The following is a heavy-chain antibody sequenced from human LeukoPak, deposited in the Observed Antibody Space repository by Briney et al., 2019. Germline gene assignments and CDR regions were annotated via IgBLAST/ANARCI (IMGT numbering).Heavy chain of an antibody. CDR1: GGSISNYH. Sequence: SETLSLTCAVSGGSISNYHWSWIRQPPGKGLEWIGYIYNRGTTVYNPSLRSRVTVSVHTSKNQFSLKLSSVTAADTAVYYCARVGLGSSGWYDYYYYMDVWGKGTTVTVSS. V-gene: IGHV4-59*12. J-gene: IGHJ6*03. D-gene: IGHD6-19*01. CDR2: IYNRGTT. CDR3: ARVGLGSSGWYDYYYYMDV.